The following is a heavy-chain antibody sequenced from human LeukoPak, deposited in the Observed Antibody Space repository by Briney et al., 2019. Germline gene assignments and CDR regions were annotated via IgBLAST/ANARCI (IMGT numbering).Heavy chain of an antibody. CDR3: ARDRPTYSSGWYLYRTEYFQH. D-gene: IGHD6-19*01. CDR1: GYTFTSYG. Sequence: ASVKVSCKASGYTFTSYGISWVRQAPGQGLEWMGWISAYNGNTNYTQKLQGRVTMTTDTSTSTAYMELRSLRSDDTAVYYCARDRPTYSSGWYLYRTEYFQHWGQGTLVTVSS. V-gene: IGHV1-18*01. J-gene: IGHJ1*01. CDR2: ISAYNGNT.